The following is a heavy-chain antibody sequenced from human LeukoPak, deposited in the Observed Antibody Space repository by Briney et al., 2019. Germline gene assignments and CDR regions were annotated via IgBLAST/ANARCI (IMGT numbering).Heavy chain of an antibody. CDR1: GYTFTSYD. Sequence: GASVKVSCKASGYTFTSYDINWVRQATGHGLEWMGWMNPNSGNTGYAQKFQGRVTMTRNTSISTAYMELSSLRSEDTAVYYCARDPIYGDYDLGAFDIWGQGTMVTVSS. V-gene: IGHV1-8*01. J-gene: IGHJ3*02. CDR2: MNPNSGNT. CDR3: ARDPIYGDYDLGAFDI. D-gene: IGHD4-17*01.